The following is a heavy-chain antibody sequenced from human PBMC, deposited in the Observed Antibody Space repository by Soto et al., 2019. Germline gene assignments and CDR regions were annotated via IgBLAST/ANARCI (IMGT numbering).Heavy chain of an antibody. V-gene: IGHV4-39*01. CDR1: GGSINSNRYY. CDR3: ARPKTIGAAGDQGWFAP. D-gene: IGHD6-13*01. Sequence: SETLSLTCSTPGGSINSNRYYWAWIRQHPGKGLEWIGSILYTGSTYYSPSLKGRLTISVDPSKNQFSLKLTYVTAADTAMYYCARPKTIGAAGDQGWFAPWGYADLVT. CDR2: ILYTGST. J-gene: IGHJ5*02.